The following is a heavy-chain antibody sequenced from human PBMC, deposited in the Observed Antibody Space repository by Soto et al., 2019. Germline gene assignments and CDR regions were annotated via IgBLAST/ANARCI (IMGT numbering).Heavy chain of an antibody. D-gene: IGHD5-18*01. V-gene: IGHV1-8*01. Sequence: QVQLVQSGAEGTKPGASVKVSCKASGYTFTSYDINLVRQATGQGLEWMGWMNPNSGNTAYAQKFRGRVTMTRNTSISTAYMELSSLRSEDTAVYYGAREGGYSSGFGYWGQGTLVTVSS. J-gene: IGHJ4*02. CDR3: AREGGYSSGFGY. CDR1: GYTFTSYD. CDR2: MNPNSGNT.